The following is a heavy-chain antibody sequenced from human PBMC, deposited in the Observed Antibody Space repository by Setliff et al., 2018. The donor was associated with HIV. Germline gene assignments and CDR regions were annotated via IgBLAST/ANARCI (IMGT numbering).Heavy chain of an antibody. CDR3: AKSPNRYSPLDWFDP. CDR2: INWNGGSI. D-gene: IGHD5-18*01. CDR1: GFTFDDYG. J-gene: IGHJ5*02. V-gene: IGHV3-20*04. Sequence: PGGSLRLSCAASGFTFDDYGMSWVRQAPGKGLEWVSGINWNGGSIGYADSVKGRFTISRDNAKNSLYLQMNSLRSEDTALYYCAKSPNRYSPLDWFDPWGQGTLVTVSS.